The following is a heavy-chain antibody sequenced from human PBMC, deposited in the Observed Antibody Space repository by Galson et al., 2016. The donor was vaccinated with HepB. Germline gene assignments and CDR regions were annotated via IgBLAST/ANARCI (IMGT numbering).Heavy chain of an antibody. D-gene: IGHD3-16*01. Sequence: SLRLSCAASGFTFSDYYISWIRQAPGKGLEWISYISRSSSYIIYADSVKGRFTISRDDAKNSLYLQMNSLRAEDTAVYYCAREGRGAYSNTIDSWGQGTLVTVSS. V-gene: IGHV3-11*06. CDR3: AREGRGAYSNTIDS. J-gene: IGHJ4*02. CDR2: ISRSSSYI. CDR1: GFTFSDYY.